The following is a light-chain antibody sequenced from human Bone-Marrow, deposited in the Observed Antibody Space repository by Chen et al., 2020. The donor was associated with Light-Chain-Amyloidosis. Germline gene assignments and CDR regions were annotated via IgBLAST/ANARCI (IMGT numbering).Light chain of an antibody. CDR1: SSHIGAGYD. V-gene: IGLV1-40*01. CDR2: GNN. J-gene: IGLJ2*01. CDR3: QSYDLSLYGAV. Sequence: QSLLTQPPSVSGAPGQRVTISCPGRSSHIGAGYDVHSYQQLPGIAPKLLIYGNNNRPSGVPDRFSGSKSGTSASLAITGLQAEDEADYYCQSYDLSLYGAVFGGGTRVTVL.